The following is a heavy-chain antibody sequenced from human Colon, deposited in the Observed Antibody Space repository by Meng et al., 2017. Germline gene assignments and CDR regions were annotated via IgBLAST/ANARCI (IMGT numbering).Heavy chain of an antibody. J-gene: IGHJ4*02. Sequence: QVQLQESGPGLVKPSQTASLTCTVSGGFLNSDDFYWRWIRQSPGGGLEWIGLLSYGGSTFYNPSLRSRVAISADTSKSQFSLYLRSVTAADTAVYYCAREWRHYYGAGSFDHWGQGALVTVSS. V-gene: IGHV4-30-4*01. D-gene: IGHD3-10*01. CDR2: LSYGGST. CDR3: AREWRHYYGAGSFDH. CDR1: GGFLNSDDFY.